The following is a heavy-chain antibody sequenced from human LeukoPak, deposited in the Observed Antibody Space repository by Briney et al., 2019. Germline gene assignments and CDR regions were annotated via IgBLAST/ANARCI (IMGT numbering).Heavy chain of an antibody. J-gene: IGHJ4*02. Sequence: PGRSLRLSCGASGFTFTTYAMSWVRQAPGKGLEWVSTISGTGDSTYYADSVKGRFTISRDNSKNTLYLQMNTLRVKDTAVYYCATRETTMGRFDYWGQGTLVTVSS. V-gene: IGHV3-23*01. CDR2: ISGTGDST. D-gene: IGHD5-18*01. CDR1: GFTFTTYA. CDR3: ATRETTMGRFDY.